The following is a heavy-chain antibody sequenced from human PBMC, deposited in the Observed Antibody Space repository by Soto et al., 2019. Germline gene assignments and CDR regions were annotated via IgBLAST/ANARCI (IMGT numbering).Heavy chain of an antibody. CDR2: ISRRGDTT. V-gene: IGHV3-23*01. Sequence: GGSLRLSCAASGFTFTTYAMSWVRQAPGKGLEWVSVISRRGDTTYYADSVKGRFTISRDNSKNTLYLQMNSLRAEDRAVYYCARFATSPFDYWYFDLWGRGALVTVSS. J-gene: IGHJ2*01. CDR3: ARFATSPFDYWYFDL. CDR1: GFTFTTYA. D-gene: IGHD2-2*01.